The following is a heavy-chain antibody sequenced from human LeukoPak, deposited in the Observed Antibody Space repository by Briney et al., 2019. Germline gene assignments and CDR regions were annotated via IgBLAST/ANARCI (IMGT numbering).Heavy chain of an antibody. CDR1: GFTFSSYW. D-gene: IGHD1-26*01. V-gene: IGHV3-74*01. J-gene: IGHJ4*01. CDR3: KSGGAAPGSFDY. CDR2: INSDGSST. Sequence: GGSLRLSCAASGFTFSSYWMHWVRQAPGKGLVWVSRINSDGSSTSYADSVKGRFTISRDNAKNSLFLQMNSLGVEDTAVYYCKSGGAAPGSFDYWGHGALVTVSS.